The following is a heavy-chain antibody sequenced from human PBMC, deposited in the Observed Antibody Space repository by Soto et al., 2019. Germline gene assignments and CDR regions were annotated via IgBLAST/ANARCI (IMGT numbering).Heavy chain of an antibody. V-gene: IGHV3-33*01. D-gene: IGHD1-26*01. CDR2: IWYHGNKE. J-gene: IGHJ3*01. CDR3: AGGNLAGPTINVFDL. Sequence: QEQLVESGGGVVQPGRSLRLSCAASGFTFSRNGMHWIRQAPGKGLEWVAIIWYHGNKENYADSVRGRFTISRDNSKNTVYVQMHSLRVEDTAVYYRAGGNLAGPTINVFDLCGQGTLVTVSS. CDR1: GFTFSRNG.